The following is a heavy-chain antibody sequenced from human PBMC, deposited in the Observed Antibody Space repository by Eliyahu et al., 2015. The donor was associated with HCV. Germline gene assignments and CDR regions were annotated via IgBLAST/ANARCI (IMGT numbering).Heavy chain of an antibody. Sequence: QGQLVESGGGLVTPGKSLRLSCAASGFTFRDYYMNWIRQAPGKGLEWVSYISTTDTTYYADSVKGRFTISRDNAKNSLYLQMNSLRADDTAVYYCVREGTGTTALWYAFDIWGQGTMVTVSS. J-gene: IGHJ3*02. D-gene: IGHD1-1*01. CDR3: VREGTGTTALWYAFDI. CDR1: GFTFRDYY. V-gene: IGHV3-11*01. CDR2: ISTTDTT.